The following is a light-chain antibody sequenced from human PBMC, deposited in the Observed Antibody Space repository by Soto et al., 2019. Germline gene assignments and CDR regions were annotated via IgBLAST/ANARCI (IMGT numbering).Light chain of an antibody. Sequence: QSVLTQLPSVSAAPRQRVTISCSGSSSNIENNAVNWYQQLPGKAPKLLIYYDDLLSSGVSDRFSGSKSGTSASLAISGLQAEDEADYYCSAWDDSLHGVVFGGGTKLTV. CDR1: SSNIENNA. J-gene: IGLJ3*02. V-gene: IGLV1-36*01. CDR3: SAWDDSLHGVV. CDR2: YDD.